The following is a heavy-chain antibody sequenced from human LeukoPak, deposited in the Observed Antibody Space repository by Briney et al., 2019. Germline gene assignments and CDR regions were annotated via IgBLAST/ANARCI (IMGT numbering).Heavy chain of an antibody. Sequence: PSETLSLTCTVSGGSISSYYWSWIRQPAGKGLEWIGRIYSSGSTNYSPSLKSRVTMSVDTSKNQFSLKLSSVTAADTAVYYCARGYCSGSWCYDFGYWGQGTLVTVSS. J-gene: IGHJ4*02. CDR2: IYSSGST. D-gene: IGHD2-15*01. CDR1: GGSISSYY. CDR3: ARGYCSGSWCYDFGY. V-gene: IGHV4-4*07.